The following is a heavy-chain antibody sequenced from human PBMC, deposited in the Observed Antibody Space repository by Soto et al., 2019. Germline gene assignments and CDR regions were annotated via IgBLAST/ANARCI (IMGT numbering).Heavy chain of an antibody. CDR2: INAGNGNT. Sequence: ASVKVSCKASGYTFTSYAMHWVRQAPGQRLEWMGWINAGNGNTKYSQKFQGRVTISRDNSKNTLYLQMNSLRAEDTAAYYCARGGLYRGYYYGMDVWGQGTTVTVSS. J-gene: IGHJ6*02. V-gene: IGHV1-3*01. D-gene: IGHD1-26*01. CDR1: GYTFTSYA. CDR3: ARGGLYRGYYYGMDV.